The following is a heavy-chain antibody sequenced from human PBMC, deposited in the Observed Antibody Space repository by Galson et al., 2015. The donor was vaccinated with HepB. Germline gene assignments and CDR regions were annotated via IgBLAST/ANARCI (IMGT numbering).Heavy chain of an antibody. V-gene: IGHV3-72*01. J-gene: IGHJ3*01. CDR3: VRGLSQYHHSRARDGM. CDR1: GFSFSDYY. Sequence: SLRLSCAASGFSFSDYYMDWLRQAPGKGLEWVGRTRNKTYSYSTEYAASVRGRFTISRDDSKNSLYLQMNSLKTEDTAVYYCVRGLSQYHHSRARDGMWGQGTMVTVSS. D-gene: IGHD2-2*01. CDR2: TRNKTYSYST.